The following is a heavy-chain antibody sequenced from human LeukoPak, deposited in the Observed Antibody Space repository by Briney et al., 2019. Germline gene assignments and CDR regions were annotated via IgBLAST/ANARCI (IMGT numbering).Heavy chain of an antibody. CDR3: ARDSWARAYDIDH. CDR1: GFTFTNYA. D-gene: IGHD5-12*01. CDR2: ISVDNGNT. Sequence: GASVKVSCKASGFTFTNYAISWVRQAPGQGLEWLAWISVDNGNTNYIRNLQGRVTLTTDTSTSTAYMELRNLGSDDTAVYYCARDSWARAYDIDHWGQGTLVTVSS. V-gene: IGHV1-18*01. J-gene: IGHJ5*02.